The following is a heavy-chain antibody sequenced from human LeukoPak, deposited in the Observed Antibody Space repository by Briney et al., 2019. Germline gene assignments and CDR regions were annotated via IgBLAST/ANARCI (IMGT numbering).Heavy chain of an antibody. CDR3: AREFWNYRSGNLQAFDI. CDR1: GGSISGNYY. J-gene: IGHJ3*02. CDR2: ISPSGST. Sequence: PSETLSLTCIVSGGSISGNYYWSWIRQPAGKGLEWIGRISPSGSTKYNPSLKSRVTISVNTSKNQFSLRLSSVTAADPAVYYCAREFWNYRSGNLQAFDIWGQGTMVTVFS. D-gene: IGHD3-10*01. V-gene: IGHV4-61*02.